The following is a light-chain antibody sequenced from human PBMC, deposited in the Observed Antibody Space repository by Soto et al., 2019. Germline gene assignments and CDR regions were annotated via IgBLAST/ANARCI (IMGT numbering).Light chain of an antibody. J-gene: IGKJ1*01. Sequence: EIVLTQSPGSLSLSPGQRATLSCRASQSVDTTFFAWYKNKPGQAPRLLIYGASKRATGIPDRFSGSESGTDFTLIISRLEPEDFAVYYCQQYMSSVTFGQGTKVEIK. CDR1: QSVDTTF. CDR3: QQYMSSVT. V-gene: IGKV3-20*01. CDR2: GAS.